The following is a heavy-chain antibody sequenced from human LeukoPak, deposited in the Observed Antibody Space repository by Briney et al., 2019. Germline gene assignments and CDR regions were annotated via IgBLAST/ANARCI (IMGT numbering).Heavy chain of an antibody. CDR1: GYTFTSYG. CDR3: ARDSSVAGLDY. CDR2: ISAYNGNT. J-gene: IGHJ4*02. V-gene: IGHV1-18*01. D-gene: IGHD6-19*01. Sequence: ASVTVSCKASGYTFTSYGIRWVRQAPGQGLEWMGWISAYNGNTNYAQKLQGRVTMTTDTSTSTAYMELRSLRSDDTAVYYCARDSSVAGLDYWGQGTLVTVSS.